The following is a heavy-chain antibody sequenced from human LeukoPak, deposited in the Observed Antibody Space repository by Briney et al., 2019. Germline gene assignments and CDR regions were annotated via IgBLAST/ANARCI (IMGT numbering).Heavy chain of an antibody. V-gene: IGHV3-23*01. CDR1: GLTFSSYA. CDR3: AKGDSFDFWSGYYGYYFDY. J-gene: IGHJ4*02. D-gene: IGHD3-3*01. CDR2: ISGSGGST. Sequence: GGSLRLSCAASGLTFSSYAMHWVRQAPGKGLEWVSAISGSGGSTYYADSVKGRFTISRDNSKNTLYLQMNSLRAEDTAVYYCAKGDSFDFWSGYYGYYFDYWGQGTLVTVSS.